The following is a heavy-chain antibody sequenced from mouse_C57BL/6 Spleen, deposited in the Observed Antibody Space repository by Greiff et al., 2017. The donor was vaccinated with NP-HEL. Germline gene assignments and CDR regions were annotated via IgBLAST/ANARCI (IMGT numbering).Heavy chain of an antibody. Sequence: QVQLQQPGAELVMPGASVKLSCKASGYTFTSYWMHWVKQRPGQGLEWIGEIDPSDSYTNYNQKFKGKSTLTVDKSSSTAYMQLSSLTSEDSAVYYCARSPLDGYHGGYFDVWGTGTTVTVSS. D-gene: IGHD2-3*01. V-gene: IGHV1-69*01. CDR2: IDPSDSYT. CDR3: ARSPLDGYHGGYFDV. J-gene: IGHJ1*03. CDR1: GYTFTSYW.